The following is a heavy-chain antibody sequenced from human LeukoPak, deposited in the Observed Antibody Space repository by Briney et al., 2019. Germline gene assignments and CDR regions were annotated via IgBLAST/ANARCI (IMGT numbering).Heavy chain of an antibody. CDR2: ISDSGGST. V-gene: IGHV3-23*01. CDR1: GFTFSSYG. J-gene: IGHJ4*02. D-gene: IGHD6-19*01. Sequence: PGGSLRLSCAASGFTFSSYGMSWVRQAPGKGLEWVSAISDSGGSTYYADSVKGRFTISRDNSKNTLYLQMNSLRAEDTAVYYGAHQVSSGWYGASFDYWGQGTLVTVSS. CDR3: AHQVSSGWYGASFDY.